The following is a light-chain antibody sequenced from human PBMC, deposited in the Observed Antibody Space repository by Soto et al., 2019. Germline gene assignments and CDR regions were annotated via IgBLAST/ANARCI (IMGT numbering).Light chain of an antibody. CDR3: QQNGSSLRT. J-gene: IGKJ2*01. CDR2: AAS. V-gene: IGKV3-20*01. Sequence: EIVLTQSPGTLSLSPGERATLSCRASQSVGGNYLAWYQQKPGQAPRLLVYAASTRATGIPDRFSGSGSGTDFSLTISRLEPVDFAVYYCQQNGSSLRTFGQGTKLEIK. CDR1: QSVGGNY.